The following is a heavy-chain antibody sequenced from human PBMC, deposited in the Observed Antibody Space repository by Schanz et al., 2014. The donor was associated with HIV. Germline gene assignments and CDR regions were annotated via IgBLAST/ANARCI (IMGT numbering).Heavy chain of an antibody. Sequence: QVRLPQWGAGLLKPSETLSLTCAVYGGTFNDYYWGWIRQAPGKGLEWIGEINHSGIPNYNPSLESRVTISVDTSKTQFPLKSNSVTAADTAVYFCVRDGGRGGGQRQLFGYWGQGTLVTVSS. J-gene: IGHJ4*02. D-gene: IGHD2-2*01. CDR2: INHSGIP. CDR3: VRDGGRGGGQRQLFGY. CDR1: GGTFNDYY. V-gene: IGHV4-34*02.